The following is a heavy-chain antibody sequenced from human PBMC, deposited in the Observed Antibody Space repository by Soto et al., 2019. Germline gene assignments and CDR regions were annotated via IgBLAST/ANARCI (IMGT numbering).Heavy chain of an antibody. J-gene: IGHJ6*03. CDR3: ARGRSYYYFYMDV. Sequence: ASVKVSCKASGGTFSSYAISWVRQAPGQGLEWMGGIIPIFGTANYAQKFQGRVTITADESTSTAYMELSSLRSVDTAVYYCARGRSYYYFYMDVWGKGTTVTVSS. CDR1: GGTFSSYA. CDR2: IIPIFGTA. V-gene: IGHV1-69*13.